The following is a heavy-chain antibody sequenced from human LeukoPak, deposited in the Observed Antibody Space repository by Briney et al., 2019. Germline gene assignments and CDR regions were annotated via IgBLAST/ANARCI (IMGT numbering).Heavy chain of an antibody. CDR2: IYHSGST. J-gene: IGHJ4*02. CDR3: ARAGWYTLDN. V-gene: IGHV4-4*02. D-gene: IGHD2-15*01. Sequence: SETLSLTCAVSGASISSSNWLSWVRPPPGKGLEWIGEIYHSGSTNYNPSLKSRVTISVDNSKNQFSLKMSSMTAADTAVYYCARAGWYTLDNWGQGTLVTVSS. CDR1: GASISSSNW.